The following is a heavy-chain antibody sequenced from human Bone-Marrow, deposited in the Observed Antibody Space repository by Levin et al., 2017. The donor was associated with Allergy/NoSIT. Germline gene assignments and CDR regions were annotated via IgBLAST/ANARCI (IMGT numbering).Heavy chain of an antibody. J-gene: IGHJ6*02. V-gene: IGHV3-30-3*01. D-gene: IGHD3-9*01. CDR3: AREDDYYILSGYYFGMDV. CDR1: GFTFSSYA. Sequence: GGSLRLSCAASGFTFSSYAMHWVRQAPGKGLEWVAVISNDESSIDYADSVKGRFTVSRDNSKNTLFLQMNSLRREDTAVYYCAREDDYYILSGYYFGMDVWGHGTTVTVSS. CDR2: ISNDESSI.